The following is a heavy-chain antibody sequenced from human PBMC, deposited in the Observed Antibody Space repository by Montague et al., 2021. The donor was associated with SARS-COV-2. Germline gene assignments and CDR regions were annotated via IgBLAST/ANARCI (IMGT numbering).Heavy chain of an antibody. Sequence: TLSLTCTVSGGSISSGSYYWSWIRQPAGKGLEWIGRIYTSGTTDYSFSLKSRVTISVDTSKNQFSLKLTSVTAADTAVCYCARAHSGSSAHLDNWGQGSLVTVSS. V-gene: IGHV4-61*02. D-gene: IGHD5-12*01. CDR2: IYTSGTT. J-gene: IGHJ4*02. CDR3: ARAHSGSSAHLDN. CDR1: GGSISSGSYY.